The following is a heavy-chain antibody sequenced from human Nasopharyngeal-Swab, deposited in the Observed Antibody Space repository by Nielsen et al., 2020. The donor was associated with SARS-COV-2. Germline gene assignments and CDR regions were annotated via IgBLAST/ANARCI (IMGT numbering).Heavy chain of an antibody. Sequence: GGSLRLSCAASGFTFSSYWMHWVRQAPGKGLVWVSRINRDGISTSYADSVKGRFTISRDNAKNTLYLQMNSLRAEDTAVYYCGVAGGYWGQVTLVTVSS. CDR3: GVAGGY. D-gene: IGHD3-10*01. CDR2: INRDGIST. V-gene: IGHV3-74*01. J-gene: IGHJ4*02. CDR1: GFTFSSYW.